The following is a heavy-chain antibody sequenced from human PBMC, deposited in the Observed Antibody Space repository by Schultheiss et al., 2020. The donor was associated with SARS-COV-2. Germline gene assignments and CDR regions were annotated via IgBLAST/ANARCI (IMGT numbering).Heavy chain of an antibody. CDR3: ARDAARRFYYYYYGMDV. CDR2: LQSGGNT. D-gene: IGHD6-13*01. CDR1: GFTVSSNY. V-gene: IGHV3-66*01. J-gene: IGHJ6*02. Sequence: GGSLRLSCAASGFTVSSNYMSWVRQAPGKGLEWVSLLQSGGNTDYADSVKGRFTISRDNAKNTLYLQMNSLRAEDTAVYYCARDAARRFYYYYYGMDVWGQGTTVTVSS.